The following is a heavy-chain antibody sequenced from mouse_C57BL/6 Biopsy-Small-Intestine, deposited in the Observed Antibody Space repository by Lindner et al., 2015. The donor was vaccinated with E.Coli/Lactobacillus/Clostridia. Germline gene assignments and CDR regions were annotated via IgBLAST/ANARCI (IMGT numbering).Heavy chain of an antibody. CDR2: INPGSGGT. J-gene: IGHJ2*01. Sequence: VQLQESGAELIRPGTSVKVSCKASGYAFTNNLIEWVKQRPGQGLEWIGVINPGSGGTNYNEKFKDKATLTADKSSSTAYMQLSSLTSEDSAVYFCARLASGDYFDYWGQGTTLTVSS. V-gene: IGHV1-54*01. CDR3: ARLASGDYFDY. CDR1: GYAFTNNL. D-gene: IGHD6-1*01.